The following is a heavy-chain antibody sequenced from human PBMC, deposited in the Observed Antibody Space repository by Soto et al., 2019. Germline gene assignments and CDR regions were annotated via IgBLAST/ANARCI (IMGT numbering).Heavy chain of an antibody. CDR1: GFIFSSYG. Sequence: QVQLVESGGGVVQPGRSLRLSCAASGFIFSSYGMHWVRQAPGKGLEWVAVISYDGSKKNYVDSVKGRFTISRDNSKNTVDLQMNSLRPEETAVYYCAKRVAAAGHLDHWGQGTLVTVSS. V-gene: IGHV3-30*18. CDR2: ISYDGSKK. D-gene: IGHD6-13*01. J-gene: IGHJ4*02. CDR3: AKRVAAAGHLDH.